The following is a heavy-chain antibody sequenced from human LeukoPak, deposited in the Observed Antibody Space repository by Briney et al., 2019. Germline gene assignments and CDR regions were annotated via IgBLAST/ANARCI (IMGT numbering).Heavy chain of an antibody. D-gene: IGHD3-10*01. CDR3: AKDMGYDGMWGMDV. J-gene: IGHJ6*02. CDR2: ISWNSGSI. Sequence: GRSLRLSCAASGFTFDDYAIHWVRQAPGKGLEWVSGISWNSGSIGYADSVKGRFTISRDNAKNSLYLQMNSLRAEDTALYYCAKDMGYDGMWGMDVWGQGTTVTVSS. V-gene: IGHV3-9*01. CDR1: GFTFDDYA.